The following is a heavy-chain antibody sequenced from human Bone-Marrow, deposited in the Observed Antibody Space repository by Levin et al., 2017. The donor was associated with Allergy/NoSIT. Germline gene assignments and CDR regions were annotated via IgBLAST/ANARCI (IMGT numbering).Heavy chain of an antibody. CDR1: GYTLTELP. CDR3: TTGLWGENWNHGAY. V-gene: IGHV1-24*01. D-gene: IGHD1-14*01. J-gene: IGHJ4*02. CDR2: FDPEDGET. Sequence: EASVKVSCKVSGYTLTELPMHWVRQAPGKGLEWMGGFDPEDGETIYAETFQDRLSMTEDTSADTAYMELTSLTSEDTAVYFCTTGLWGENWNHGAYWGQGTQVTVSS.